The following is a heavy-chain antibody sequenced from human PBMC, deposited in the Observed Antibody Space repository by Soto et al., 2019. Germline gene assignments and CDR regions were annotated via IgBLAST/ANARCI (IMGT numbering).Heavy chain of an antibody. V-gene: IGHV1-3*05. CDR3: MAEGGSYSPFDY. J-gene: IGHJ4*02. CDR1: GYTFTSYA. CDR2: INAGNGNT. Sequence: QVQLVQSGAEEKKPGASVKVSCKASGYTFTSYAMHWVRQAPGQRLEWMGWINAGNGNTKYSQKFQGRVTITRDTSASTAYMELSSLRSEDTAVYYCMAEGGSYSPFDYWGQGTLVTVSS. D-gene: IGHD1-26*01.